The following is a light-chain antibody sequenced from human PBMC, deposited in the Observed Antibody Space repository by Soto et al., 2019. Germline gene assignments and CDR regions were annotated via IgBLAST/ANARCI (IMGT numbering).Light chain of an antibody. CDR3: QQYSTYPIT. CDR2: DAS. Sequence: DIQMTQSPSTLSASVGDTVTITCLAVESISSWLAWYQEKPGKAPNLLIYDASSLESGVPSRFSGSGSGTEFTLTISSLQSDDFATYYCQQYSTYPITFGQGTRLEIK. CDR1: ESISSW. J-gene: IGKJ5*01. V-gene: IGKV1-5*01.